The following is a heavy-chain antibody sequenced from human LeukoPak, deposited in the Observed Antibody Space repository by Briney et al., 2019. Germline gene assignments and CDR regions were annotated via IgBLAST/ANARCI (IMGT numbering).Heavy chain of an antibody. CDR1: GFTFTSYA. Sequence: PGGSLRLSCAASGFTFTSYAMTWVRQAPGKGLEWVSGISNSDSSTYYADSVKGRFTISRDNSKNTLYLQLSSLRAEDTAVYYCARSVDTAMAYYYYYMDVWGKGTTVTVSS. CDR2: ISNSDSST. J-gene: IGHJ6*03. V-gene: IGHV3-23*01. D-gene: IGHD5-18*01. CDR3: ARSVDTAMAYYYYYMDV.